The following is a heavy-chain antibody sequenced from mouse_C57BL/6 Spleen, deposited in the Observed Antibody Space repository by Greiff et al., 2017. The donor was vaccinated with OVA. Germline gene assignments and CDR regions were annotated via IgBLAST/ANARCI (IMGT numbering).Heavy chain of an antibody. V-gene: IGHV5-17*01. CDR1: GFTFSDYG. Sequence: EVKFVESGGGLVKPGGSLKLSCAASGFTFSDYGMHWVRQAPEKGLEWVAYISSGSSTIYYADTVKGRFTISRDNAKNTLFLQMTSLRSEDTAMYYCARGDYYGSSLLDYWGQGTSVTVSS. J-gene: IGHJ4*01. D-gene: IGHD1-1*01. CDR2: ISSGSSTI. CDR3: ARGDYYGSSLLDY.